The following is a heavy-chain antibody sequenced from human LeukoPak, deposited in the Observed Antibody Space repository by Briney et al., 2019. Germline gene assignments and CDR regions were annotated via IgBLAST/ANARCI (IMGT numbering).Heavy chain of an antibody. CDR1: GFTFNAYW. V-gene: IGHV3-74*01. Sequence: GGSLRLSCAASGFTFNAYWMHWVRQTPGKGTDCVSVISGDGLHTNHVDSVKGRFTVSRDNAKNTLYLQMNSLRTEDTAMYYCARDLSGHWTYDYWGQGTLVTVSS. CDR2: ISGDGLHT. CDR3: ARDLSGHWTYDY. J-gene: IGHJ4*01. D-gene: IGHD1-1*01.